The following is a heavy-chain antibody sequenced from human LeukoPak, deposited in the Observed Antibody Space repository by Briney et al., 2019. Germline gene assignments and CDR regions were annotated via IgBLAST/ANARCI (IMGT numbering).Heavy chain of an antibody. V-gene: IGHV3-9*01. D-gene: IGHD6-19*01. CDR3: AKDRYGSGRTTFDY. CDR1: GFTFSSYA. J-gene: IGHJ4*02. CDR2: ISWNSGSI. Sequence: PGGSLRLSCAASGFTFSSYAMSWVRQAPGKGLEWVSGISWNSGSIGYADSVKGRFTISRDNAKNSLYLQMNSLRAEDTALYYCAKDRYGSGRTTFDYWGQGTLVTVSS.